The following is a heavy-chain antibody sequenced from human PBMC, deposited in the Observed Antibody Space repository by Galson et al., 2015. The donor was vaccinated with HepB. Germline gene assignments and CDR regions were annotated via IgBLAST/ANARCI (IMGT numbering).Heavy chain of an antibody. CDR2: ITDTGGSA. CDR3: ARELLCGSDCYPFN. CDR1: GFAFSNYG. D-gene: IGHD2-21*01. V-gene: IGHV3-23*01. Sequence: SLRLSCAASGFAFSNYGLNWVRQAPGKGLEWVSAITDTGGSAFYADSVKGRFTISRDNSKNTLYLQTSSLRAEDTAIYYCARELLCGSDCYPFNWGQGTLVTVSS. J-gene: IGHJ4*02.